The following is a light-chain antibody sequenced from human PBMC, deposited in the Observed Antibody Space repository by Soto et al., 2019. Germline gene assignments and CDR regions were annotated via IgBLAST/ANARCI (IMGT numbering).Light chain of an antibody. CDR2: DAS. Sequence: DIQMTQSPSSLSASVGDRVTITCQASQDTSNYLNWYQQKPGKAPKLLIYDASNLETGVPSRFSGSGSGTDFNLTISSLQPEDIATYSCQQYDSLPRTFGQGTRWIS. J-gene: IGKJ1*01. CDR1: QDTSNY. V-gene: IGKV1-33*01. CDR3: QQYDSLPRT.